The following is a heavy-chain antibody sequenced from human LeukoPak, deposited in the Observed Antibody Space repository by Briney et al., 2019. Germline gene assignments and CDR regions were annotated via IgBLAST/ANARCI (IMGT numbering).Heavy chain of an antibody. CDR1: GFTFSSYW. Sequence: GGSLRLSCAASGFTFSSYWMHWVRQVPGKGPVWVSRINNDGSTTRYADSVKGRFTISRDNAKNTVYLQMNSLRAEDTAVYYCVRGGVTGSGTYYVLNWGQGTLITVSS. CDR2: INNDGSTT. CDR3: VRGGVTGSGTYYVLN. J-gene: IGHJ4*02. D-gene: IGHD3-10*01. V-gene: IGHV3-74*01.